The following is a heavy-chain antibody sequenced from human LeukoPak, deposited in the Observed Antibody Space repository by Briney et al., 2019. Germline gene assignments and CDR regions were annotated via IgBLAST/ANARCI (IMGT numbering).Heavy chain of an antibody. Sequence: PSETLSLTCTVSGGSISSYYWSWIRQPAGKGLEWIGRIYTSGSTNYNPSLKSRVTMSVDTSKSQFSLKLSSVTAADTAVYYCAREGGPQSLRGTFDPWGQGTLVTVSS. J-gene: IGHJ5*02. V-gene: IGHV4-4*07. CDR2: IYTSGST. CDR1: GGSISSYY. CDR3: AREGGPQSLRGTFDP. D-gene: IGHD1-1*01.